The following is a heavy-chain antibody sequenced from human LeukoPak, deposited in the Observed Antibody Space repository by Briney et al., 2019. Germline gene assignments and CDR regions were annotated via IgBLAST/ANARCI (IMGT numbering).Heavy chain of an antibody. V-gene: IGHV3-30*03. CDR3: AREDFYDSGSNDY. D-gene: IGHD3-22*01. CDR1: GFTFSSYG. J-gene: IGHJ4*02. Sequence: PGRSLRLSCAASGFTFSSYGMHWVRQAPGKGLEWVAVISYDGSNKYYADSVKGRFTISRDNSKNTLYLQMNSLRAEDTAVYYCAREDFYDSGSNDYWGQGTLVTVSS. CDR2: ISYDGSNK.